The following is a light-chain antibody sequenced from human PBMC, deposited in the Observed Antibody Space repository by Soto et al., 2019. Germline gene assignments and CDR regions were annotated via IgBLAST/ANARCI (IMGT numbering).Light chain of an antibody. V-gene: IGKV1-5*03. CDR1: QTISSW. Sequence: DIQMTQSPSTLSGSVGDRVTITCRASQTISSWLAWYQQKPGKAPKLLIYKASTLKSGVPSRFSGSGSGTEFTLTISNLQPEDFATYYCLQHNSYPPTFGQGTKVDIK. CDR2: KAS. J-gene: IGKJ1*01. CDR3: LQHNSYPPT.